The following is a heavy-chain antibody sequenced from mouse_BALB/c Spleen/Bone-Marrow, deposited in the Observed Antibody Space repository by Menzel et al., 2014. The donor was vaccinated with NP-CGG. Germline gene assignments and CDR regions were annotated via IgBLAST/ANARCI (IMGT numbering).Heavy chain of an antibody. CDR3: ESRGEYFDV. V-gene: IGHV1-31*01. CDR1: GYSFXGYY. Sequence: EVQGVESGPELVKPGASVKISCKASGYSFXGYYMHWVKRSHGNSLDWIGYIYPYNGVSSYNQKFKGKATLTVDKSSSTAYMELRSLTSDDSAVYYCESRGEYFDVWGAGTTVTVSS. J-gene: IGHJ1*01. CDR2: IYPYNGVS.